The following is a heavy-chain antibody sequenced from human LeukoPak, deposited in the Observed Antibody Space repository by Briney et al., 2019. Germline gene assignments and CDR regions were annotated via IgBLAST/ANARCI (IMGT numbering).Heavy chain of an antibody. D-gene: IGHD3-22*01. J-gene: IGHJ4*02. Sequence: GESLRLSCAASGFTFSSYAMSWVRQAPGKGLEWVSAISGSGGSTYYADSVKGRFTISRDNYKNTLYLQMNSLRAEDTAVYYCAKGDSMIVEVDFDYWGQGTLVTVSS. CDR2: ISGSGGST. CDR3: AKGDSMIVEVDFDY. V-gene: IGHV3-23*01. CDR1: GFTFSSYA.